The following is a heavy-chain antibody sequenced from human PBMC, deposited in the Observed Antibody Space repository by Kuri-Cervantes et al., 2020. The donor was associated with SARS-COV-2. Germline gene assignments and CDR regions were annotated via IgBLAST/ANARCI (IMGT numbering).Heavy chain of an antibody. V-gene: IGHV1-2*02. CDR1: GYTFTDYY. Sequence: ASVKVSCKASGYTFTDYYIHWVRQAPGQGLEWMGWINTKTGDTKYAQNFQGRVTATRDTSISTAYMELSRLRLDDTAAFYCVRFRYYDSMRNASDIWGQGTTVTVSS. CDR2: INTKTGDT. D-gene: IGHD3-22*01. J-gene: IGHJ3*02. CDR3: VRFRYYDSMRNASDI.